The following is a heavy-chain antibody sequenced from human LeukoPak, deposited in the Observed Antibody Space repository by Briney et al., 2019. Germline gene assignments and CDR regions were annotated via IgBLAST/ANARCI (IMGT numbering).Heavy chain of an antibody. J-gene: IGHJ1*01. Sequence: SETLSLTCTVSGGSISSYYWNWIRQPPGRGLDWIGYIYYSGSTNYNASLKSRVTILVDTSKNQFSLKLNSVTAADTAVYYCARHGCSGGGCPFQHWGQGTQVTVSS. CDR1: GGSISSYY. V-gene: IGHV4-59*08. D-gene: IGHD2-15*01. CDR3: ARHGCSGGGCPFQH. CDR2: IYYSGST.